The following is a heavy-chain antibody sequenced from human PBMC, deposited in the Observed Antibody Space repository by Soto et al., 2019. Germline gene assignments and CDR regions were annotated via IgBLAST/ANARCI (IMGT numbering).Heavy chain of an antibody. Sequence: QITLKESGPTLVKPTQTLTLTCTFSGYSLSAATVGVAWIRQPPGKALEWLAVVYWDGDKRYSPSLNSRLTITNDASSNQVVLTVANMDPVDTATYYSAHLMISYGGVVADDAFDIWGPGTMVTVSS. CDR2: VYWDGDK. V-gene: IGHV2-5*02. CDR3: AHLMISYGGVVADDAFDI. D-gene: IGHD3-16*02. J-gene: IGHJ3*02. CDR1: GYSLSAATVG.